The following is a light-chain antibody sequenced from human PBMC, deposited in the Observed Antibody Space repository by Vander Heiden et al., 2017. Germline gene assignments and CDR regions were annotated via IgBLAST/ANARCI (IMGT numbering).Light chain of an antibody. CDR3: ATWNDTLNGPM. V-gene: IGLV1-44*01. CDR2: SNN. J-gene: IGLJ3*02. CDR1: SSNIGANT. Sequence: SVLTQPPSASGTPGQSVPIPCSGTSSNIGANTVSWYRQLPVTAPKLLIYSNNQRPSAIPDRFSGSKSGTSAYLAISGLQSDDETLYYCATWNDTLNGPMFGGGTSLTVL.